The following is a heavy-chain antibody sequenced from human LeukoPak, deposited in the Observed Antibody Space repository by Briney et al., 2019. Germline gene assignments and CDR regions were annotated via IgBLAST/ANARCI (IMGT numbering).Heavy chain of an antibody. CDR1: GFTFSSYS. V-gene: IGHV3-48*01. J-gene: IGHJ4*02. Sequence: GGSLRLSCAGSGFTFSSYSINWVRQAPGKGLEWVSYISSSSSIIDSADSVKGRFTISRDNAKNSLYLQMNSLRAEDTAVYYCARARGYSYGYSDYWGQGTLVTVSS. CDR3: ARARGYSYGYSDY. D-gene: IGHD5-18*01. CDR2: ISSSSSII.